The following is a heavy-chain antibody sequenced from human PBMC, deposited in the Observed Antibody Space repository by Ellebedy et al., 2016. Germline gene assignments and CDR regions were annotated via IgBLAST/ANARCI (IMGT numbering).Heavy chain of an antibody. CDR3: ARVLEHGGLVDY. Sequence: SETLSLTCTVSGYSISSGYYWGWVRQPPGKGLEWIGSIYHSGSTYYDPSLKSRVTISVDTSKNQFSLKLSSVTAADTAVYYCARVLEHGGLVDYWGQGTLVTVSS. J-gene: IGHJ4*02. CDR1: GYSISSGYY. D-gene: IGHD4-23*01. V-gene: IGHV4-38-2*02. CDR2: IYHSGST.